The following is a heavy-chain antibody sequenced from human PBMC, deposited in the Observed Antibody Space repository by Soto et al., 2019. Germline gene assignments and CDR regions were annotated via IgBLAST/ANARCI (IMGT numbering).Heavy chain of an antibody. CDR2: INPSGGST. D-gene: IGHD6-13*01. V-gene: IGHV1-46*01. Sequence: ASVKVSCKASGYTFTSYYMHWVRQAPGQGLEWMGIINPSGGSTSYAQKFQGRVTMTRDTSTSTVYMELSSLRSEDTAVYYCARAFLIRIAAAGNNCFDPWGQGTLVTVSS. CDR1: GYTFTSYY. CDR3: ARAFLIRIAAAGNNCFDP. J-gene: IGHJ5*02.